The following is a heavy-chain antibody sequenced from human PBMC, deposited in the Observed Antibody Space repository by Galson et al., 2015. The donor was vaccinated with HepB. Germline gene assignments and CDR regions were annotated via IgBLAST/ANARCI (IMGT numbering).Heavy chain of an antibody. J-gene: IGHJ3*02. V-gene: IGHV1-24*01. D-gene: IGHD3-22*01. Sequence: SVKVSCKVSGYTLTSLSMRWVRQAPGKGPEWMGGFDPDDGETIYPQKLQGRVTMTEDTSTDTAYMELSSLRSEDTAVYYCATPTSYHSTGDAFDIWGQGTMVTVSS. CDR2: FDPDDGET. CDR3: ATPTSYHSTGDAFDI. CDR1: GYTLTSLS.